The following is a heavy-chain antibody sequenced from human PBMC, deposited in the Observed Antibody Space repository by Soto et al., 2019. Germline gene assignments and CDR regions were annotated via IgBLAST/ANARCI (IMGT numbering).Heavy chain of an antibody. J-gene: IGHJ4*02. CDR1: GYSFSSYW. D-gene: IGHD6-19*01. V-gene: IGHV5-51*01. CDR2: IYPGDSDT. Sequence: PGESLKISCRGSGYSFSSYWIGWVRQMPGKGPEWMGIIYPGDSDTRYSPSFRGQVTISADKSISTSYLQWSSLKASDTAVYYCARYSGAVVAGIFDHWGQGTLVTVSS. CDR3: ARYSGAVVAGIFDH.